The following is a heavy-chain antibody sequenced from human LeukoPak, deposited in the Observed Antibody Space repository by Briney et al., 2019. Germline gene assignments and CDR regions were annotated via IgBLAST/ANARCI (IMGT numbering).Heavy chain of an antibody. V-gene: IGHV4-38-2*02. CDR3: ASQTYYYDSSGYPDY. CDR1: GYSISSGYY. CDR2: IYHSGST. Sequence: SETLSLTCTVSGYSISSGYYWGWIRQPPGKGLEWIGSIYHSGSTYYNPSLKSRVTISVDTSKNQFSLKLSSVTAADTAVYYCASQTYYYDSSGYPDYWGQGTLVTVSS. D-gene: IGHD3-22*01. J-gene: IGHJ4*02.